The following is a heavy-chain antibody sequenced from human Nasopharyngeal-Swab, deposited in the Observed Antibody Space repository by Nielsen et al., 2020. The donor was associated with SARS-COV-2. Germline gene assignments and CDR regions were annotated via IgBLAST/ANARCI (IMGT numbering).Heavy chain of an antibody. D-gene: IGHD6-19*01. CDR3: ARDMGESSGWPDPFDY. Sequence: WIRQPPGKGLEWIGEIYHSGSTNYNPSLRSRVTISVDTSKNQFSLKLSSVTAADTAVYYCARDMGESSGWPDPFDYWGQGTLVTVSS. V-gene: IGHV4-4*02. CDR2: IYHSGST. J-gene: IGHJ4*02.